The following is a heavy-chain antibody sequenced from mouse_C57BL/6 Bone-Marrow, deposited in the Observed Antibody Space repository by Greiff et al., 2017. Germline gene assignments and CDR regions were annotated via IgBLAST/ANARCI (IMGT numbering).Heavy chain of an antibody. J-gene: IGHJ1*03. CDR3: ARDPYDYDEGYWYFDV. CDR1: GFTFSDYY. CDR2: INYDGSST. D-gene: IGHD2-4*01. Sequence: EVMLVESEGGLVQPGSSMKLPCTASGFTFSDYYLAWVRQVPEKGLEWVANINYDGSSTYYLDSLKSRFIIARDNAKNILYLQRSSLKSEDTATYYCARDPYDYDEGYWYFDVWGTGTTVTVAS. V-gene: IGHV5-16*01.